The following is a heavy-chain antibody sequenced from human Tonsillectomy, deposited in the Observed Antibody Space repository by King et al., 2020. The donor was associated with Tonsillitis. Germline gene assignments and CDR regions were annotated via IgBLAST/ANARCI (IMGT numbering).Heavy chain of an antibody. V-gene: IGHV4-39*01. Sequence: QLQESGPGLVKPSETLSLTCTVSGGSISSINHYWGWIRQPPGKGLEWIGNIYYSGSAYYNPSLKSRVTISVDTSKNQFSLKLSSVTAADTAVYFCARPKYSSDSSGYFTVIDYWGQGTLVTVSS. D-gene: IGHD3-22*01. J-gene: IGHJ4*02. CDR1: GGSISSINHY. CDR2: IYYSGSA. CDR3: ARPKYSSDSSGYFTVIDY.